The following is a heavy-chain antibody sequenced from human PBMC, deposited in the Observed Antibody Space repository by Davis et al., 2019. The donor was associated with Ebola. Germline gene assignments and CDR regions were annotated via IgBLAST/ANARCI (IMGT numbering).Heavy chain of an antibody. Sequence: ASVKVSCKASGYTFTSYAMHWVRQAPGQRLEWMGWINAGNGNTKYSQKFQGRVTITRDTSASTAYMELSSLRSEDTAVYYCARGGPYSSSTRGVDYWGQGTLVTVSS. CDR2: INAGNGNT. CDR3: ARGGPYSSSTRGVDY. D-gene: IGHD6-6*01. V-gene: IGHV1-3*01. J-gene: IGHJ4*02. CDR1: GYTFTSYA.